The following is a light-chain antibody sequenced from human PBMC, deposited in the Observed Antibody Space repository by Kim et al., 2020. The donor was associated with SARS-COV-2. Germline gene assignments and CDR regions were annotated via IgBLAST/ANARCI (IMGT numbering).Light chain of an antibody. J-gene: IGLJ2*01. CDR3: QVWDSSTVV. Sequence: VALGQTARITCGGNNIGSKNVHWYQQRPGQAPVLVIYRDSNRPSGIPERFSGSNSGNTATLTISRAQAGDEADYYCQVWDSSTVVFGGGTQLTVL. V-gene: IGLV3-9*01. CDR2: RDS. CDR1: NIGSKN.